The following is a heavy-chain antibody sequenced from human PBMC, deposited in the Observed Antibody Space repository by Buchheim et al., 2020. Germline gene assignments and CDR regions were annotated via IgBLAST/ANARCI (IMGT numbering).Heavy chain of an antibody. Sequence: EVQLVESGGGLVQPGKSLRLSCAASGFTFSSYGMNWVRQAPGKGLEWIAYISSSGSTTYYTDSLRGRVAISRDNDGNSLHLQMNSLRDEDTAVYFCARVLGSCSRTSCYISGVDHWGQ. CDR3: ARVLGSCSRTSCYISGVDH. V-gene: IGHV3-48*02. D-gene: IGHD2-2*02. J-gene: IGHJ4*02. CDR1: GFTFSSYG. CDR2: ISSSGSTT.